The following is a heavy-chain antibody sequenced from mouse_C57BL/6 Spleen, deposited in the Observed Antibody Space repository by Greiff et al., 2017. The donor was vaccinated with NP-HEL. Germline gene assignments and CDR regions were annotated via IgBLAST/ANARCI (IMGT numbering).Heavy chain of an antibody. Sequence: EVMLVESGGGLVKPGGSLKLSCAASGFTFSDYGMHWVRQAPEKGLEWVAYISSGSSTIYYADTVKGRFTISRDNAKNTLFLQMTSLRSEDTAMYYCARPPYCYDRGYYAMDYWGQGTSVTVSS. J-gene: IGHJ4*01. V-gene: IGHV5-17*01. D-gene: IGHD2-12*01. CDR1: GFTFSDYG. CDR2: ISSGSSTI. CDR3: ARPPYCYDRGYYAMDY.